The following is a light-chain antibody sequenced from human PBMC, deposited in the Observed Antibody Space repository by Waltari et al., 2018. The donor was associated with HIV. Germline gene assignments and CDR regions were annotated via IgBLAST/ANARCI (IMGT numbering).Light chain of an antibody. CDR1: SNDVGSYNL. CDR3: CSYAGSSTLL. J-gene: IGLJ2*01. CDR2: AVT. Sequence: QSALTQPASVSGSPGQSITISSTGTSNDVGSYNLVSWYQHHPGKAPKLLIFAVTKRPSGVSNRFSASKSGNTASMTISGLQAEDEADYYCCSYAGSSTLLFGGGTKLSVL. V-gene: IGLV2-23*02.